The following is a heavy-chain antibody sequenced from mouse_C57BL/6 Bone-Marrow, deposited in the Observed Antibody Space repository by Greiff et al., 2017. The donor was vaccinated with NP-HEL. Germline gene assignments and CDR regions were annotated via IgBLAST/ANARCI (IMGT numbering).Heavy chain of an antibody. CDR2: IYPGNSDT. CDR1: GYTFTSYW. V-gene: IGHV1-5*01. CDR3: TRYGAY. J-gene: IGHJ3*01. D-gene: IGHD1-1*01. Sequence: VQLQQSGTVLARPGASVKMSCKTSGYTFTSYWMHWVKQRPGQGLEWIGAIYPGNSDTSYNQKFTGKAKLTAVTSARTAYLELSSLTNEDSTGYYCTRYGAYWGQGTLVTVSA.